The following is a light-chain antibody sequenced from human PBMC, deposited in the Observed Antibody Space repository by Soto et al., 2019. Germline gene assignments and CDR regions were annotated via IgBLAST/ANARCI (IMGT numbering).Light chain of an antibody. V-gene: IGKV1-5*03. CDR1: QSIRSW. CDR2: KAS. Sequence: DIQMTQSPSTLSASVGDRVTITCRASQSIRSWLAWYQQKPGKAPKLLIYKASSLETGVPSRFSGSGSGTDFTLTISSLQPDDFATYYCQQYNSYPVTFGQGTKLEIK. J-gene: IGKJ2*01. CDR3: QQYNSYPVT.